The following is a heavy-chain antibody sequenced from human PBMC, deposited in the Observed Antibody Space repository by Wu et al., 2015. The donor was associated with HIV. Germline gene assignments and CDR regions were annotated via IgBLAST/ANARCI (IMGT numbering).Heavy chain of an antibody. CDR3: ARADPWVTTSLVP. CDR1: GGTFSTYA. J-gene: IGHJ5*02. CDR2: IIPALGTV. V-gene: IGHV1-69*11. D-gene: IGHD4-17*01. Sequence: QLVQSGAEVKKPGSSVKVSCKASGGTFSTYAMNWVRQTPGQGLEWMGRIIPALGTVKYAQKFQGRVTITTDGADESTRTAYMELSSLRFEDTAVYYCARADPWVTTSLVPWGQGTLVTVSS.